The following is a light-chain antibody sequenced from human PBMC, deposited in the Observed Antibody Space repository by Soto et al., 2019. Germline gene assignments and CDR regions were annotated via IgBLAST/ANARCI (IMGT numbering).Light chain of an antibody. V-gene: IGKV1-6*01. Sequence: AIQMTQSPSSLSASVGHRVSITCRASQGIRNDLGWNQQKPGKAPKLLIYAASSLQIGVPSRFSGSGSGTDFTLTIISLQPEDFATYYCLQDYNYPRTFGQGTKLEIK. J-gene: IGKJ2*02. CDR3: LQDYNYPRT. CDR2: AAS. CDR1: QGIRND.